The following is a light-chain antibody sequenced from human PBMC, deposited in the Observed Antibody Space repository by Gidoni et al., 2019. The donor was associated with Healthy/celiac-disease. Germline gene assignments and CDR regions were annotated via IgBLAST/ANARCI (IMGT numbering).Light chain of an antibody. CDR3: QQRSNWPRALT. CDR2: DAS. J-gene: IGKJ4*01. Sequence: IVLTQSPATLSLSPGERATLSCRASQSVSSYLAWYQQKPGQAPRLLIYDASNRATGIPARFSGSGSGTDCTLTISSLEPEDFAVYYCQQRSNWPRALTFGGGTKVEIK. CDR1: QSVSSY. V-gene: IGKV3-11*01.